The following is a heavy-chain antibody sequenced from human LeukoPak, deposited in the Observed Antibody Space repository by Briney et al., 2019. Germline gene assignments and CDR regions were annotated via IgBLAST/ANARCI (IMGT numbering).Heavy chain of an antibody. CDR2: IYTSGST. V-gene: IGHV4-4*09. J-gene: IGHJ5*02. CDR3: ARGRITIFGVVDNWFDP. Sequence: SETLSLTCTVSGGSISSYYWSWIRQPPGKGLEWIGYIYTSGSTNYNPSLKSPVTISVDTSKNQFSLKLSSVTAADTAVYYCARGRITIFGVVDNWFDPWGQGTLVTVSS. CDR1: GGSISSYY. D-gene: IGHD3-3*01.